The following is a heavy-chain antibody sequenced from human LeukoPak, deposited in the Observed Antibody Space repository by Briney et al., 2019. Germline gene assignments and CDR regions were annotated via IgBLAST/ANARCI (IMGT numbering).Heavy chain of an antibody. CDR2: ISGSGGST. J-gene: IGHJ4*02. Sequence: GGSLRLSCAASGLNFSSYAISWVRQAPGKGLEWVSAISGSGGSTYYAASVKGRFTISRDNSKNTLYLQMNSLRAEDTAVYYCAKDLRLQSVVDYWGQGTLVTVSS. CDR3: AKDLRLQSVVDY. CDR1: GLNFSSYA. D-gene: IGHD4-11*01. V-gene: IGHV3-23*01.